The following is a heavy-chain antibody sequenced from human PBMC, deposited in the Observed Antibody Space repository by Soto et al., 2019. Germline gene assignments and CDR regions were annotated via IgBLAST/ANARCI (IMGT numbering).Heavy chain of an antibody. D-gene: IGHD3-3*01. CDR1: GYTFTSYV. Sequence: ASVKVSGKASGYTFTSYVISWVRHAPGQGLEWMGWISAYNGNTNYAQKLQGRVTMTTDTSTSTAYMELRSLRSDDTAVYYCARPRFLEWSYGMDVWGQGTTVTVSS. CDR3: ARPRFLEWSYGMDV. J-gene: IGHJ6*02. V-gene: IGHV1-18*01. CDR2: ISAYNGNT.